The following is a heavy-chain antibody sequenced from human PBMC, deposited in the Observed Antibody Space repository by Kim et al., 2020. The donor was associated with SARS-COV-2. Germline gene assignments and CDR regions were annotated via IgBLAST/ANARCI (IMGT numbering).Heavy chain of an antibody. CDR1: GYTFTGYY. CDR2: ISPNNGGT. J-gene: IGHJ4*02. CDR3: ARDRGESYCDS. D-gene: IGHD3-16*01. Sequence: ASVKVSCKASGYTFTGYYIHWVRQAPGQGLEWLGWISPNNGGTKYAQNFQGRVTMTRDTSITTTYMELSGLTSDDTALYYCARDRGESYCDSWGQGTLVTVSS. V-gene: IGHV1-2*02.